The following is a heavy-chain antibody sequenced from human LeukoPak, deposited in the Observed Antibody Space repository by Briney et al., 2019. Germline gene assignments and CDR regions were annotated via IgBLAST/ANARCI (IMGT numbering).Heavy chain of an antibody. CDR1: GYTFTSYD. D-gene: IGHD2-2*01. V-gene: IGHV1-8*01. CDR3: ARGRLGYCSSSSCYAGWFDP. J-gene: IGHJ5*02. Sequence: ASVKVSCKASGYTFTSYDINWVRQAPGQGLEWMGWMNPNSGNTGYAQKFQGRVTMTRNTSISTAYMELSSLRTEDTAVYYCARGRLGYCSSSSCYAGWFDPWGQGTLVTVSS. CDR2: MNPNSGNT.